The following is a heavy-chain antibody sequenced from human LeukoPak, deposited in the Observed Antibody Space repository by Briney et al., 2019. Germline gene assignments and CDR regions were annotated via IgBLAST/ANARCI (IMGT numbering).Heavy chain of an antibody. CDR1: GYTFTGYY. J-gene: IGHJ4*02. Sequence: ASVKVSCKASGYTFTGYYMHWVRQAPGQGLEWMGWMNPNSGNTGYAQKFQGRVTMTRNTSISTAYMELGSLRSEDTAVYYCARAGGYCGRISCPYYFDYWGQGSLVAVSS. D-gene: IGHD2-15*01. V-gene: IGHV1-8*02. CDR3: ARAGGYCGRISCPYYFDY. CDR2: MNPNSGNT.